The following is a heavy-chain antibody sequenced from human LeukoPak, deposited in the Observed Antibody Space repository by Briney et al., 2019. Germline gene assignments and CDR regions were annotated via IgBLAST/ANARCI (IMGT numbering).Heavy chain of an antibody. J-gene: IGHJ4*02. CDR1: GYTFTNYW. Sequence: GESLKISCKASGYTFTNYWIGWVRQMPGKGLEWMGIINPAGSETRYSPSFKGQVSISADKSINTVYLHWNSLKASDTAMYYCASFHISGKSYNGLHYWGQGTLVTVSS. CDR2: INPAGSET. CDR3: ASFHISGKSYNGLHY. D-gene: IGHD3-10*01. V-gene: IGHV5-51*01.